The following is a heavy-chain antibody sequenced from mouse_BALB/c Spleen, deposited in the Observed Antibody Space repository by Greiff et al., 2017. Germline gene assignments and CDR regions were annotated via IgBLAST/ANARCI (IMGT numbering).Heavy chain of an antibody. D-gene: IGHD1-1*01. CDR2: IDPANGNT. V-gene: IGHV14-3*02. CDR1: GFNIKDTY. Sequence: EVQLQQSGAELVKPGASVKLSCTASGFNIKDTYMHWVKQRPEQGLEWIGRIDPANGNTTYDPKFQGKATITADTSSNTAYLQLSSLTSEDTAVYYGARSRYYGSLYAMDYWGQGTSVTVAS. CDR3: ARSRYYGSLYAMDY. J-gene: IGHJ4*01.